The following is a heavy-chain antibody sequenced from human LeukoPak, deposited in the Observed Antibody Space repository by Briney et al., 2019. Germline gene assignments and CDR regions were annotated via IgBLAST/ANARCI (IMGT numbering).Heavy chain of an antibody. CDR3: ARSTIFGVVIDY. CDR1: GGSISSGSYY. J-gene: IGHJ4*02. D-gene: IGHD3-3*01. V-gene: IGHV4-61*02. CDR2: IYTSGST. Sequence: PSETLSLTCTVSGGSISSGSYYWSWIRQPAGKGLEWIGRIYTSGSTNYNPSLKSRVTISVDTSKNQFSLKLSSVTAADTAVYYCARSTIFGVVIDYWGQGTLVTVSS.